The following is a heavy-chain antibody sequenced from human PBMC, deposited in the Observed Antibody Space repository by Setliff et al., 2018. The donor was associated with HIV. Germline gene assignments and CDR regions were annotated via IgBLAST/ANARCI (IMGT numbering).Heavy chain of an antibody. CDR2: IKEDGSEE. Sequence: PGGSLRLSCAASGFSFSGYWMSWVRQAPGKGLEWVANIKEDGSEEYYVDSVKGRFTISRDNAKNSLYLQMNSLRAEDTAVYYCAKDELDRFGDFDYWGQGTLVTVSS. V-gene: IGHV3-7*03. D-gene: IGHD3-3*01. CDR3: AKDELDRFGDFDY. CDR1: GFSFSGYW. J-gene: IGHJ4*02.